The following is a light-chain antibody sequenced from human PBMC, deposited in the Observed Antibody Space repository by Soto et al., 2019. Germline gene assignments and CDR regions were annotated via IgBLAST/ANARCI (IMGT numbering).Light chain of an antibody. Sequence: ALTQPRSVSGSPGQSVTISCTGTRSDVGGYNYVSWYQQHPGKAPKLMIYDVSKRPSGVPDRFSGSKSGNTASLTISGLQAEDEADYYCCSYAGSRYVFGTGTKVTVL. CDR3: CSYAGSRYV. CDR2: DVS. V-gene: IGLV2-11*01. J-gene: IGLJ1*01. CDR1: RSDVGGYNY.